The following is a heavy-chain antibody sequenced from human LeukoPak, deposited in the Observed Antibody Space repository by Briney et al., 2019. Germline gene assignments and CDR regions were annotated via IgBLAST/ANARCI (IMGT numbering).Heavy chain of an antibody. V-gene: IGHV3-7*01. J-gene: IGHJ5*02. Sequence: PGGSLRLSCAASGFSLSGYWMTWVRQAPGKGLEWVANINRDGSQKNHVDSVQGRFTISRDNAKNSLYLQMNSLRAEDTAVYYCARGPPLFDPWGQGTLVAVSS. CDR2: INRDGSQK. CDR1: GFSLSGYW. CDR3: ARGPPLFDP.